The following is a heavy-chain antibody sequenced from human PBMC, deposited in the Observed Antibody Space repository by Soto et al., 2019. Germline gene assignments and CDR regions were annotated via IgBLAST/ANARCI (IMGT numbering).Heavy chain of an antibody. J-gene: IGHJ4*02. CDR3: ATQGKPVVGEWYFDL. CDR1: GFTFSGYT. V-gene: IGHV3-21*01. D-gene: IGHD3-10*01. CDR2: ISGSSGFI. Sequence: EVQLVESGGGLVKPAGSLRLSCAASGFTFSGYTMNWVRQAPGKGLEWVSSISGSSGFIYYKDSVKGRFTISRDNSMNPLELQVSVLGAEDAAVYYCATQGKPVVGEWYFDLWGQGALVTVSS.